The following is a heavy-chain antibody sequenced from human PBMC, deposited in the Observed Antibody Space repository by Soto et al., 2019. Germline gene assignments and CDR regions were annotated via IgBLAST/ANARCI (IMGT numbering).Heavy chain of an antibody. CDR2: IIPILGIA. J-gene: IGHJ4*02. Sequence: ASVKVSCKASGGTFSSYTISWVRQAPGQWLEWMGRIIPILGIANYAQKFQGRVTITADKSTSTAYMELSSLRSEDTAVYYCARATGVIDYFDYWGQGTLVTVSS. CDR3: ARATGVIDYFDY. CDR1: GGTFSSYT. V-gene: IGHV1-69*02. D-gene: IGHD7-27*01.